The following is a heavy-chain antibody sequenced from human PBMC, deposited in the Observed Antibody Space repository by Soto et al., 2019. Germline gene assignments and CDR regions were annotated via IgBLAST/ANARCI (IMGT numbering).Heavy chain of an antibody. V-gene: IGHV4-34*01. J-gene: IGHJ4*02. CDR3: ARALAAQSFYFAF. CDR2: ISPDGAT. Sequence: QVQLHQWGAGLVRPSETLALTCAVNGGSFTTNHWNWIRQSPEKGLEWIGEISPDGATNFNPTLKIRLSMSVETSTRQFSLHLPSVTASHTAVYFCARALAAQSFYFAFWGQGTLVTISS. D-gene: IGHD6-19*01. CDR1: GGSFTTNH.